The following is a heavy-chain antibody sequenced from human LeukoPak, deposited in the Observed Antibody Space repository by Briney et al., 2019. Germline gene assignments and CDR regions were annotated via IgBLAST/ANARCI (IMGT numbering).Heavy chain of an antibody. Sequence: GGSLRLSCAASGFTFSSYSVNWVRQAPGKGLEWVSSISSSSSYIYYADSVKGRFTISRDNAKNSLYLQMNSLRAEDTAVYYCARDKPGGGYDYGNDYWGQGTLVTASS. V-gene: IGHV3-21*01. CDR3: ARDKPGGGYDYGNDY. CDR2: ISSSSSYI. D-gene: IGHD5-12*01. J-gene: IGHJ4*02. CDR1: GFTFSSYS.